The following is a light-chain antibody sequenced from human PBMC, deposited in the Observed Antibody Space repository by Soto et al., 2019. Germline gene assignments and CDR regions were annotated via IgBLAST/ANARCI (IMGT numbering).Light chain of an antibody. CDR1: QDISNY. Sequence: DLQMTQSPSSLSASVGDRVTITCQASQDISNYLNWYQQKPEKAPKLLIYDASNLETGVPSRFSGSGSGTDFTFTISSLQPEDIATYYCQQYDNLPTLTFGGGTKVEIK. CDR3: QQYDNLPTLT. CDR2: DAS. J-gene: IGKJ4*01. V-gene: IGKV1-33*01.